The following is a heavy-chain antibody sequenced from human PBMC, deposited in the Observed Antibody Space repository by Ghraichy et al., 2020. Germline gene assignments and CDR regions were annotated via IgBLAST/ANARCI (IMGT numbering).Heavy chain of an antibody. Sequence: GGSLRLSCAASGFTFSNYAMGWVRQAPGKGLEWVSAISGTGGTTYYAGSVKGRFTISRDNSKNTLYLQMNSLRAEDTAVYYCASHNRGNGGNSWYFDYWGQGTLVTVSS. J-gene: IGHJ4*02. CDR3: ASHNRGNGGNSWYFDY. CDR1: GFTFSNYA. V-gene: IGHV3-23*01. D-gene: IGHD4-23*01. CDR2: ISGTGGTT.